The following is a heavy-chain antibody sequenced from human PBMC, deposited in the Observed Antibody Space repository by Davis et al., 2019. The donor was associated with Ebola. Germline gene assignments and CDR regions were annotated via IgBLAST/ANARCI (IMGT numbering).Heavy chain of an antibody. V-gene: IGHV3-53*01. CDR2: IGTSGDP. Sequence: PSETLSLTCAVYGGSFSGYYWSWVRQAPGKGLEWVSTIGTSGDPYYADSVRGRLTISRDNFKNTVYLQMDSLRADDTAVYYCATRETSSNRFGFYPWGQGILVTVSS. CDR3: ATRETSSNRFGFYP. D-gene: IGHD6-13*01. CDR1: GGSFSGYY. J-gene: IGHJ5*02.